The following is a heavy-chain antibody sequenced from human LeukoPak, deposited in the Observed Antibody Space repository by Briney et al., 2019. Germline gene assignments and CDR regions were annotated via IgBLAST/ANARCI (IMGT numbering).Heavy chain of an antibody. J-gene: IGHJ4*02. CDR2: VYYRGGT. Sequence: SETLSLTCTVSGGSISSETSYWAWIRQAPGKGLEWIAAVYYRGGTYYNPSLKSRLTISIDTSRSQFSLKLHSVTAADTAVYYCARRNYYFDHWGQGILVAVSS. CDR1: GGSISSETSY. CDR3: ARRNYYFDH. V-gene: IGHV4-39*01.